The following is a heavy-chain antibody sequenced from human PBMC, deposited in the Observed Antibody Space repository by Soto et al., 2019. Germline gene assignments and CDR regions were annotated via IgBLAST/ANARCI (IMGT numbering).Heavy chain of an antibody. D-gene: IGHD3-10*01. CDR2: IYYSGST. CDR1: GGSISSGGYY. CDR3: ARRHGSGSYDFDY. Sequence: QVQLQESGPGLVKPSQTLSLTCTVSGGSISSGGYYWSWIRQHPGKGLEWIGYIYYSGSTYYNPSLKSRVTRSVDTSKNQFSRKLSSVTAADTAVYYCARRHGSGSYDFDYWGQGTLVTVSS. V-gene: IGHV4-31*03. J-gene: IGHJ4*02.